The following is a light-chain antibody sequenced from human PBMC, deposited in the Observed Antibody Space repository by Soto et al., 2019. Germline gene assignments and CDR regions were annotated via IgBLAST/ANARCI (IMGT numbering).Light chain of an antibody. J-gene: IGKJ5*01. CDR3: QQYYSYHIP. CDR1: QSISSY. V-gene: IGKV1-39*01. CDR2: AAS. Sequence: DIQMTLSPFSLSASVGDRVAIPCRASQSISSYLNWYQQKPGKAPKLLMYAASSLQSGVPSRFSGSGSGTDFTLTICFLQSEDFASYYCQQYYSYHIPFGQGTRPENK.